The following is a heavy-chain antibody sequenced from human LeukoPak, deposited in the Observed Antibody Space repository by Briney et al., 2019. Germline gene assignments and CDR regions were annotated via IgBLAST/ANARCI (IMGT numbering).Heavy chain of an antibody. Sequence: GRSLRLSCATSGFTFSNYGMHWVRQAPGKGLEWVAVIWYDGTNQYYADSVKGRFTISRDNSNNTMYLQMNSLRAEDTAVYYCARGGTGYDLFDYWGQGTLVTVSS. CDR2: IWYDGTNQ. CDR3: ARGGTGYDLFDY. D-gene: IGHD5-12*01. CDR1: GFTFSNYG. J-gene: IGHJ4*02. V-gene: IGHV3-33*01.